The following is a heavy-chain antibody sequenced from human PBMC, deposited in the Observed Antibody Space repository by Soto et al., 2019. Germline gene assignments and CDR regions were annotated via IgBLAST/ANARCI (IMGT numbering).Heavy chain of an antibody. CDR2: IYYSGST. J-gene: IGHJ5*02. D-gene: IGHD3-16*02. CDR3: ARHEVYIWGSYRSGRFDP. CDR1: GGSISSSSYY. Sequence: SETLSLTCTVSGGSISSSSYYWGWIRQPPGKGLEWIGSIYYSGSTYYNPSLKSRVTISVDTSKNQLSLKLSSVTAADTAVYYCARHEVYIWGSYRSGRFDPWGQGTLVTVSS. V-gene: IGHV4-39*01.